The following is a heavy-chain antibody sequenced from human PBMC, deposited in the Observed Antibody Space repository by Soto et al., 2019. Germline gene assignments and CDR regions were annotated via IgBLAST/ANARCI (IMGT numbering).Heavy chain of an antibody. Sequence: GGSLRLSCAASGFTFSSYSMNWVRQAPGKGLEWVSSISSSSSYIYYADSVKGRFTISRDNAKNQLYLQMNSLRAEDTAVYYCARDRYCSGGSCHDYWGQGTLVTVSS. CDR1: GFTFSSYS. CDR2: ISSSSSYI. J-gene: IGHJ4*02. V-gene: IGHV3-21*01. D-gene: IGHD2-15*01. CDR3: ARDRYCSGGSCHDY.